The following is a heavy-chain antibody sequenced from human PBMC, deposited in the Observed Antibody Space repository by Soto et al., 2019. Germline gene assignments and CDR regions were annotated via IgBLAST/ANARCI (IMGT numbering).Heavy chain of an antibody. CDR2: IHYSGST. V-gene: IGHV4-39*01. D-gene: IGHD3-10*01. Sequence: PSETLSLTCTVSGGSISSGGYYWSWIRQHPGTGLEWIGNIHYSGSTYYDSSLKSRVTISVDTSKNQFSLKLSSVTAADTAVYYCASQHVFVNDGSNIEYYFVSWNHGPPVTVSP. J-gene: IGHJ4*01. CDR3: ASQHVFVNDGSNIEYYFVS. CDR1: GGSISSGGYY.